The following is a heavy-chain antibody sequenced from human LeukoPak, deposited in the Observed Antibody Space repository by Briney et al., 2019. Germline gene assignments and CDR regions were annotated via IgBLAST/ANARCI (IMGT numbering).Heavy chain of an antibody. CDR2: ITGSGDSA. CDR3: AKDEAWRPAAD. CDR1: GFTFTNYA. J-gene: IGHJ4*02. Sequence: GGSLRLSCAPSGFTFTNYAMSWVRQAPGKGPEWVSSITGSGDSAYYADSVKGRFTISRDNSKDTLYLQMNSLRAEDTAIYFCAKDEAWRPAADWGQGTLVTVSS. D-gene: IGHD2-2*01. V-gene: IGHV3-23*01.